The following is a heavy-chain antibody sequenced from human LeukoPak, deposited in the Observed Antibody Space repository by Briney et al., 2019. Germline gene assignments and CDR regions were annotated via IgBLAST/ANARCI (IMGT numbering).Heavy chain of an antibody. CDR2: IIPIFGTA. CDR3: ATAEGYYYYMDV. CDR1: GGTFSSYA. Sequence: GSSVKVSCKASGGTFSSYAISWVRQAPGQGLEWMGGIIPIFGTANYAQRFQGRVTITTDESTSTAYMELSSLRSEDTAVYYCATAEGYYYYMDVWGKGTTVTVS. J-gene: IGHJ6*03. V-gene: IGHV1-69*05.